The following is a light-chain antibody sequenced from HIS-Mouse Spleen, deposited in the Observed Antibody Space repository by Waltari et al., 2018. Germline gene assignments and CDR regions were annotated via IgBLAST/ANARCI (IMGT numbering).Light chain of an antibody. CDR1: SGYVGGYNY. CDR3: SSYTSSSTLVV. Sequence: QSALTQPASVSGAPGQSITIPCTGTSGYVGGYNYFSWYQQHPGKAPKLMIYDVSNRPSGVSNRFSGSKSGNTASLTISGLQAEDEADYYCSSYTSSSTLVVFGGGTKLTVL. V-gene: IGLV2-14*03. CDR2: DVS. J-gene: IGLJ2*01.